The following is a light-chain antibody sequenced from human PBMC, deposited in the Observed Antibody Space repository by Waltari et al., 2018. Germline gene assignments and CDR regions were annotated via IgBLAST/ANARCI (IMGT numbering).Light chain of an antibody. CDR1: QNIGFQ. CDR3: QQRDSWPLT. CDR2: DVS. V-gene: IGKV3-11*01. J-gene: IGKJ4*01. Sequence: EVVLTQSPVILSLSPGEKAALSCRGSQNIGFQLAWYQQRPGQPPRLLIDDVSNSVSGIPARFSATGSGTDFTLTISGLAPEDAAVYYCQQRDSWPLTFGGGTKVEI.